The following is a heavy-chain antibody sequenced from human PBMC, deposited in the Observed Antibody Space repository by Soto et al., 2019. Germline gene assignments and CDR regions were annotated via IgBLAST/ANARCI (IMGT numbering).Heavy chain of an antibody. D-gene: IGHD5-18*01. J-gene: IGHJ6*02. Sequence: LSLTCTVSGGSISSGGYYWSWIRQHPGKGLEWIGYIYYSGSTYYNPSLKSRVTISVDTSKNQFSLKLSSVTAADTAVYYCARGVYKVDTAMVGLRYYYYGMDVWGQGTTVTVSS. CDR3: ARGVYKVDTAMVGLRYYYYGMDV. V-gene: IGHV4-31*03. CDR2: IYYSGST. CDR1: GGSISSGGYY.